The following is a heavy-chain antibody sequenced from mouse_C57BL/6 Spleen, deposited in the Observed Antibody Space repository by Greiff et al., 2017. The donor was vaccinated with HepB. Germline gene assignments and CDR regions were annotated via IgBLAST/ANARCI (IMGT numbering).Heavy chain of an antibody. Sequence: VQLQQSGPELVKPGASVKIPCKASGYTFTDYNMDWVKQSHGKSLEWIGDINPNNGGTIYNQKFKGKATLTVDKSSSTAYMELRSLTSEDTAVYYCARRVWNYYAMDYWGQGTSVTVSS. V-gene: IGHV1-18*01. CDR3: ARRVWNYYAMDY. J-gene: IGHJ4*01. CDR2: INPNNGGT. CDR1: GYTFTDYN.